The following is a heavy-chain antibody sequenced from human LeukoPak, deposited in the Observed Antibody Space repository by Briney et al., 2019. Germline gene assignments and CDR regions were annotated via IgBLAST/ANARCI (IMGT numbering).Heavy chain of an antibody. D-gene: IGHD3-22*01. Sequence: GASVKVSCKASGYTFTSYYMHWVRQAPGQGLEWMGIINPSGGSTSYAQKFQGRVTMTRDMSTSTVYMELSSLRSEDTAVYYCARDPRPRDDYDSSGLDYWGQGTLVTVSS. CDR2: INPSGGST. CDR3: ARDPRPRDDYDSSGLDY. J-gene: IGHJ4*02. V-gene: IGHV1-46*01. CDR1: GYTFTSYY.